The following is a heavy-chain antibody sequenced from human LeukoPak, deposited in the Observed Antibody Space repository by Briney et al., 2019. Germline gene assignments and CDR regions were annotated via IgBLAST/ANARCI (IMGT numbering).Heavy chain of an antibody. Sequence: SETLSLTCTVSGGSISSYYWSWIRQPPGKGLEWIGYIYYSGSTNYNPSLKSRVTISVDTSKNQFSLKLSSVTAADTAVYYCARHEMGDGYNCFQHWGQGTLVTVSS. CDR1: GGSISSYY. V-gene: IGHV4-59*08. J-gene: IGHJ1*01. D-gene: IGHD5-24*01. CDR2: IYYSGST. CDR3: ARHEMGDGYNCFQH.